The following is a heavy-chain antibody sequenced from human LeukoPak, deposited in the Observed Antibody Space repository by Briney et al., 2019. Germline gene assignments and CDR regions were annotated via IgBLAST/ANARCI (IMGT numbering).Heavy chain of an antibody. CDR2: INPSGGST. J-gene: IGHJ4*02. D-gene: IGHD5-18*01. Sequence: ASVKVSCKASGYTFTSYYMHWVQQAPAQGLEWMGIINPSGGSTSYAQKFQGRVTMTRDTSTSTVYMELSSLRSEDTAVYYCARDRDTAMVTLGGTFDYWGQGTLVTVSS. CDR1: GYTFTSYY. V-gene: IGHV1-46*01. CDR3: ARDRDTAMVTLGGTFDY.